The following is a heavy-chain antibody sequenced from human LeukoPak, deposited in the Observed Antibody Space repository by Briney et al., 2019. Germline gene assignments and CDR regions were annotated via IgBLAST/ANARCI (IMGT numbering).Heavy chain of an antibody. D-gene: IGHD2-2*01. Sequence: GGSLRLFCAASGFTFSSYAMSWVRQAPGKGLEWVSAISGSGGSTYYADSVKGRFTISRDNSKNTLYLQMNSLRAEDTAVYYCAKYTQRYCSSTSCYVGYWGQGTLVTVSS. CDR1: GFTFSSYA. CDR2: ISGSGGST. CDR3: AKYTQRYCSSTSCYVGY. J-gene: IGHJ4*02. V-gene: IGHV3-23*01.